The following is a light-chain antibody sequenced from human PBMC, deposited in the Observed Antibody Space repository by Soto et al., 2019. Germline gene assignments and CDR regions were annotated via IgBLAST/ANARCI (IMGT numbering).Light chain of an antibody. CDR2: DAS. J-gene: IGKJ1*01. Sequence: EEVMTQSPATLSVSPGERATLSCRASQSVRSNLAWYQQKPGQPPRLLIYDASTRATGIPSRFSGSGSGTEFTLTISSLKSEDFAVYYRQQYDNWPRTFGQGTKVDIK. CDR1: QSVRSN. CDR3: QQYDNWPRT. V-gene: IGKV3-15*01.